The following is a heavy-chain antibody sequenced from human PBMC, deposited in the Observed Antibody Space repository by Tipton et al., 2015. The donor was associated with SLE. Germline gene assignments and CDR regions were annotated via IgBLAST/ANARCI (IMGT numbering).Heavy chain of an antibody. CDR1: GDSISSGDYF. V-gene: IGHV4-30-4*01. CDR3: ATVDYFDSGDAFDF. CDR2: IYSRGTT. Sequence: TLSLTCTVSGDSISSGDYFWSWIRQPPGKGLEWIGYIYSRGTTYYNPSLKSRVTISVDKSKNQFSLKLNSVTAADTAVYYCATVDYFDSGDAFDFWGHGSMVTVSS. D-gene: IGHD3-22*01. J-gene: IGHJ3*01.